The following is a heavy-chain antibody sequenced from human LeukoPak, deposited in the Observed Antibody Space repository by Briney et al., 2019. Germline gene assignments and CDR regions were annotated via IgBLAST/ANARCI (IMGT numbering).Heavy chain of an antibody. D-gene: IGHD2-8*02. Sequence: PGGSLRLSCAASGFTVSSNYMSWVRQAPGKGLEWVSVIYSGGSTYYADSVKGRFTISRDNSKNTLYLQMNSLRAEDTAVYYCARGTGGYPEGAFDYWGQGTLVTVSS. CDR2: IYSGGST. J-gene: IGHJ4*02. CDR1: GFTVSSNY. CDR3: ARGTGGYPEGAFDY. V-gene: IGHV3-53*01.